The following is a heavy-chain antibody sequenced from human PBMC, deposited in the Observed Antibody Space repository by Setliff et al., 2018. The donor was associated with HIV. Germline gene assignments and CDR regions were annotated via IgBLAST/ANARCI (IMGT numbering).Heavy chain of an antibody. CDR2: INPSGGST. Sequence: ASVKVSCKASGYTFTSYYMHWVRQAPGQGLEWMGIINPSGGSTSYAQKFQGRVTMTRDTSTSTVYMERSSLRYEDTAVYYCARGIRVDTAMVTDLFDYWGQGTLVTVSS. CDR1: GYTFTSYY. J-gene: IGHJ4*02. CDR3: ARGIRVDTAMVTDLFDY. D-gene: IGHD5-18*01. V-gene: IGHV1-46*01.